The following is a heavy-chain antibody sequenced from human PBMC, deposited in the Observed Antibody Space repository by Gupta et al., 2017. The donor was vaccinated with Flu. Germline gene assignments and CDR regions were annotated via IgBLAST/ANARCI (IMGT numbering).Heavy chain of an antibody. V-gene: IGHV2-5*01. J-gene: IGHJ5*02. CDR1: GFSLTSSGVC. CDR2: IYGHDDK. CDR3: ADRPGPLAWFAP. Sequence: QITFNESGPTVVDPTPTLTLTFTFSGFSLTSSGVCLCWIRPPPGKALEWLALIYGHDDKRYSPALNNRLTITKDTSKNKVVLTMTNMEPMDTATYYGADRPGPLAWFAPGGQGTIVTVSS.